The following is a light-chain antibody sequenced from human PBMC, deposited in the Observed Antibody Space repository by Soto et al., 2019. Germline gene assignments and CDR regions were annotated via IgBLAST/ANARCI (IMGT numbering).Light chain of an antibody. Sequence: QSVLTQPASVSGSPGQSITIACTGTSGDVGSYSHVSWYQQHPGKAPRLIIYEGSKRPSGVSHRFSASRSDKTASLTISGLQADYEVASSCCSYEPSSSHVFGTMTEVPDL. J-gene: IGLJ1*01. CDR3: CSYEPSSSHV. CDR1: SGDVGSYSH. CDR2: EGS. V-gene: IGLV2-23*01.